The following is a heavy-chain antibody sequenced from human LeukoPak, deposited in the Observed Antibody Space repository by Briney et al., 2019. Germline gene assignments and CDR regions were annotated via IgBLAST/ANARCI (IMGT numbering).Heavy chain of an antibody. D-gene: IGHD1-26*01. CDR2: ISSSSSTI. Sequence: GGSLRLSCAASGFTFSSYSMNWVRQAPGKGLEWVSYISSSSSTIYYADSVKGRFTISRDNAKNSLYLQMNSLRAEDTAVYYCARDLGLSQWEPQGEFDWGQGTLVTVSS. CDR1: GFTFSSYS. CDR3: ARDLGLSQWEPQGEFD. V-gene: IGHV3-48*01. J-gene: IGHJ4*02.